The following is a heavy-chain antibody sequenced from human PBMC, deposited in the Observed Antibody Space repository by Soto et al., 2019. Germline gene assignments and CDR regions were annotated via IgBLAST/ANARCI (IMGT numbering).Heavy chain of an antibody. CDR3: AKESGRGVVPPFNYMDV. CDR1: GFTFIGYA. CDR2: ISANGGST. J-gene: IGHJ6*03. Sequence: GGSLRLSCAASGFTFIGYAMSWVRQAPGKGLEWVSTISANGGSTYYADSVKGRPTILRDNSKNTLSLQMNNLRADDTAVYYCAKESGRGVVPPFNYMDVWGKGTKVTVSS. D-gene: IGHD3-10*01. V-gene: IGHV3-23*01.